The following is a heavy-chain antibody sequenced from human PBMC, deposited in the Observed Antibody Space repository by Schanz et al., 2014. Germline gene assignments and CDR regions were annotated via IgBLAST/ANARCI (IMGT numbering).Heavy chain of an antibody. CDR2: VSASGGGP. J-gene: IGHJ4*02. CDR3: VKDDRGDVVVVAANY. Sequence: EVQLLESGGGLVQPGGSLRLSCIGSGFTFRSYALGWVRQAPGEGLEWVSLVSASGGGPFYADSVKGRFTISRDNSRNTVYLQMSSLRAEDTAVYYCVKDDRGDVVVVAANYWGQGAQVIVSS. CDR1: GFTFRSYA. D-gene: IGHD2-15*01. V-gene: IGHV3-23*01.